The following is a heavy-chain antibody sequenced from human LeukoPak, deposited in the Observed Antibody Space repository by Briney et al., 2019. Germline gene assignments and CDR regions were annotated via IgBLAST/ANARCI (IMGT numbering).Heavy chain of an antibody. J-gene: IGHJ4*02. CDR1: GFTFSGYA. CDR2: ISYDGSNK. V-gene: IGHV3-30-3*01. D-gene: IGHD1-20*01. Sequence: GGSLRLSCAASGFTFSGYAMHWVRQAPGKGLEWVAVISYDGSNKYYADSVKGRFTISRDNSKNTLYLQMNSLRAEDTAVYYCARYNWNSAPFDYWGQGTLVTVSS. CDR3: ARYNWNSAPFDY.